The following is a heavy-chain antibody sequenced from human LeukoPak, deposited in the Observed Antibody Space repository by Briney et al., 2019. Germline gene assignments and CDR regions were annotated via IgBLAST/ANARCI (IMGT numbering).Heavy chain of an antibody. V-gene: IGHV3-64*01. D-gene: IGHD3-3*02. CDR2: ISSNGGST. Sequence: GGTLRLSCAASGFTFSSYAMHWVRQASGKGLEYVSAISSNGGSTYYANSVKGRFTISRDNSKNTLYLQMGSLRAEDMAVYYCARGSIPVGFDIWGQGTMVTVSS. J-gene: IGHJ3*02. CDR3: ARGSIPVGFDI. CDR1: GFTFSSYA.